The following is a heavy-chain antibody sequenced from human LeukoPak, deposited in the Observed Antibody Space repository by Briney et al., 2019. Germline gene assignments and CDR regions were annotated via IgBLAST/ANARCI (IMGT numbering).Heavy chain of an antibody. Sequence: GGSLRLSCAASGFTVSSNYMSWVRQAPGKGLEWVSVIYSGGTTYYADSVKGRFTISRDNSKSTLYLQMNSLRAEDTAVYYCAKDVAAAGTTLGYWGQGTLVTVSS. CDR3: AKDVAAAGTTLGY. CDR2: IYSGGTT. J-gene: IGHJ4*02. V-gene: IGHV3-53*01. D-gene: IGHD6-13*01. CDR1: GFTVSSNY.